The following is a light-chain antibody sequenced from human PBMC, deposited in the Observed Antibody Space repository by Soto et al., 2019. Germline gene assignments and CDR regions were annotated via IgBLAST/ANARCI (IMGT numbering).Light chain of an antibody. V-gene: IGKV1-39*01. CDR1: QSISSY. CDR3: QQSYSSSWT. J-gene: IGKJ1*01. Sequence: DRPMTQSPSSMSASVGDRVTITCRASQSISSYLNWYQQKPGKAPNLLIYAASSLQSGVPSRFSGSGSGTDFTLTISSLQPEDFATYYCQQSYSSSWTFGQGTTVEIK. CDR2: AAS.